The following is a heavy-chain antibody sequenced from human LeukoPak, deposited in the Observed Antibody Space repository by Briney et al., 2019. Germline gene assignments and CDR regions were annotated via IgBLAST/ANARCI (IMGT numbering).Heavy chain of an antibody. D-gene: IGHD5-18*01. CDR2: ISSSSSYI. Sequence: GGSLRLSCAASGFTFSGYSMNWVRQAPGKGLEWVSSISSSSSYIYYADSVKGRFTISRGNAKNSLYLQMNSLRAEDTAVYYCARDCGDSYGYPTDYYYYYMDVWGKGTTVTVSS. CDR1: GFTFSGYS. CDR3: ARDCGDSYGYPTDYYYYYMDV. J-gene: IGHJ6*03. V-gene: IGHV3-21*01.